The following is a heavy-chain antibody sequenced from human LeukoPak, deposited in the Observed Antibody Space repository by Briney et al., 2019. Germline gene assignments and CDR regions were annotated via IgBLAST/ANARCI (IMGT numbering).Heavy chain of an antibody. CDR1: GGSISSGSYY. D-gene: IGHD3-10*01. J-gene: IGHJ6*03. CDR2: IYTSGST. CDR3: ARALPFSWFGESYSDYMDV. V-gene: IGHV4-61*02. Sequence: PSETLSLTCTVSGGSISSGSYYWSWIRQPAGKGLEWIGRIYTSGSTNYNPSLKSRVTISVDTSKNQFSLKLSSVTAADTAVYYCARALPFSWFGESYSDYMDVWGKGTTVTISS.